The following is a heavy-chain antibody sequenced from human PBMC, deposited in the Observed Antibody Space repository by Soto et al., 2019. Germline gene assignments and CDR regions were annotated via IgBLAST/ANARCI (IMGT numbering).Heavy chain of an antibody. J-gene: IGHJ6*02. Sequence: ASVKVSCKASGYTFTSYAMHWVRQAPGQRLEWMGWINAGNGNTKYSQKFQGRVTITRDTSASTACMELSSLRSEDTAVYYCARDVVRITMVRGATNQAYYYYYGMDVWGQGTTVTVSS. V-gene: IGHV1-3*01. CDR1: GYTFTSYA. CDR3: ARDVVRITMVRGATNQAYYYYYGMDV. CDR2: INAGNGNT. D-gene: IGHD3-10*01.